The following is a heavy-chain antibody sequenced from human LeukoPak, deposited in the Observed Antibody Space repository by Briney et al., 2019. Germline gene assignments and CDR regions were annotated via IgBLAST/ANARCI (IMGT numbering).Heavy chain of an antibody. Sequence: SETLSLTCAVYGGSFSGYYWSWIRQPPGKGLEWIGEINHSGSTNYNPSLKSRVTISVDTSKNQFSLKLSSVTAADTAVYYCARWCSSTSCYPSDAFDIWGQGTMVTVSS. CDR1: GGSFSGYY. D-gene: IGHD2-2*01. CDR2: INHSGST. V-gene: IGHV4-34*01. J-gene: IGHJ3*02. CDR3: ARWCSSTSCYPSDAFDI.